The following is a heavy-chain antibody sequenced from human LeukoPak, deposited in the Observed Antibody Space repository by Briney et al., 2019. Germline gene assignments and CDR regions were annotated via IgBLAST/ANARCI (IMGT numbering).Heavy chain of an antibody. CDR1: GFTFSGSP. Sequence: GGSLRLSCAASGFTFSGSPILWVRQASGKGLEWVGRIRSKADNYATAYAASVQGRCTTSRDDSKSTAYLQLNSLKTEDTAVYYCTQSNYWGQGALVTVSS. CDR2: IRSKADNYAT. V-gene: IGHV3-73*01. CDR3: TQSNY. J-gene: IGHJ4*02.